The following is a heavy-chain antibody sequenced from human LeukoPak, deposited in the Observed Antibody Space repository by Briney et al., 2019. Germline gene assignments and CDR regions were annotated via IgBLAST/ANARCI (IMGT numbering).Heavy chain of an antibody. J-gene: IGHJ6*02. V-gene: IGHV3-48*04. Sequence: PGGSLRLSCAASGFTFSTYSMNWVRQAPGKGLEWVSYINSSSSIIFYVDSVKGRFTISRDDAKNSLYLQMNSLRAEDTAMYYCARGVKVRGVNYYGMDVWGQGTTVTVSS. D-gene: IGHD3-10*01. CDR2: INSSSSII. CDR1: GFTFSTYS. CDR3: ARGVKVRGVNYYGMDV.